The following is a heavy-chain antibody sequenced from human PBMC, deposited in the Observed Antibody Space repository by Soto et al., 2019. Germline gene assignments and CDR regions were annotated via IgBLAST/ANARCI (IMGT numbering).Heavy chain of an antibody. CDR2: ISVSGDNT. CDR1: GFTFINYA. J-gene: IGHJ4*02. CDR3: AQEEAASFDY. V-gene: IGHV3-23*01. Sequence: EVQLLESGGGLIQPGGSLRLSCTASGFTFINYAMSWVRQAPGKGLEWVSGISVSGDNTYYADSVKGRFTISRDNSKNTLYLQMNILTAEDTAVYYCAQEEAASFDYWGQGTLVAVSS. D-gene: IGHD2-15*01.